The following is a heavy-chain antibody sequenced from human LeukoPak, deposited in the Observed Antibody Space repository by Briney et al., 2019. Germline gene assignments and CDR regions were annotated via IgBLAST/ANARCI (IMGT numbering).Heavy chain of an antibody. CDR1: GGSISSYY. V-gene: IGHV4-59*01. CDR3: AGDHYYDSSGLNWFDP. D-gene: IGHD3-22*01. J-gene: IGHJ5*02. CDR2: IYYSGST. Sequence: PSETLSLTCTVSGGSISSYYWSWIRQPPGKGLEWIGYIYYSGSTNYNPSLKSRVTISVDTSKNQFSLKLSSVTAADTAVYYCAGDHYYDSSGLNWFDPWGQGTLVTVSS.